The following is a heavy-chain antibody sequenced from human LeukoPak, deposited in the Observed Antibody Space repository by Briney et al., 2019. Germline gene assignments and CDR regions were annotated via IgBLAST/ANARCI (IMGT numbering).Heavy chain of an antibody. D-gene: IGHD1-26*01. CDR3: AKGFDFSGAWGRRFDS. CDR2: ISSSGGST. Sequence: PGGSLRLSCAASGFTFSSSAMSWVRQAPGKGLEGVSGISSSGGSTFYAGSVKGRFTISRHKSENTLSLEMNSLRAEDTAVYYCAKGFDFSGAWGRRFDSWGQGIVVTVSP. J-gene: IGHJ4*02. CDR1: GFTFSSSA. V-gene: IGHV3-23*01.